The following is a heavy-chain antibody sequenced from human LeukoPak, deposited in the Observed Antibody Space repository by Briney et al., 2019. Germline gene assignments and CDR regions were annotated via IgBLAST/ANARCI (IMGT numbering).Heavy chain of an antibody. Sequence: SVKVSCKASGGTFSSYAISWVRQAPGQGLEWMGRIITILGIANYAQKFQGRVTITADKSTSTAYMELSSLRSEDTAVYYCARAVNGGYPDYWGQGTLVTVSS. CDR1: GGTFSSYA. D-gene: IGHD4-17*01. V-gene: IGHV1-69*04. J-gene: IGHJ4*02. CDR2: IITILGIA. CDR3: ARAVNGGYPDY.